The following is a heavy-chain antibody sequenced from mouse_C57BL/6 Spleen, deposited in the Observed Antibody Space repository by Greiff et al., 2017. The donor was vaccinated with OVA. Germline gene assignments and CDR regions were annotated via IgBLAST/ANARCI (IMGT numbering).Heavy chain of an antibody. CDR3: ARYSNYGYYAMDY. J-gene: IGHJ4*01. D-gene: IGHD2-5*01. CDR2: IYPGAGDT. Sequence: QVQLQQSGPELVKPGASVKISCKASGYAFSSSWMNWVKQRPGKGLEWIGRIYPGAGDTNYNGKFKGKATLTADKSSSTAYMQLSSLTSEDSAVYFCARYSNYGYYAMDYWGQGTSVTVSS. CDR1: GYAFSSSW. V-gene: IGHV1-82*01.